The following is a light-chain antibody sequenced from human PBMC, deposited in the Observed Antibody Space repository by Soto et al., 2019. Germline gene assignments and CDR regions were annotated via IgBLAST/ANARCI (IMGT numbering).Light chain of an antibody. CDR3: TSFTSSSTWL. Sequence: QSALTQPASVSGSPGQSITISCTGTSSDVGGYNYVSWFQQHPGKVPKLMIYEVSNRPSGVSNRFSGSKSGNTASLTISGLQAEDEADYYCTSFTSSSTWLFGGGTKVTVL. CDR1: SSDVGGYNY. J-gene: IGLJ3*02. CDR2: EVS. V-gene: IGLV2-14*01.